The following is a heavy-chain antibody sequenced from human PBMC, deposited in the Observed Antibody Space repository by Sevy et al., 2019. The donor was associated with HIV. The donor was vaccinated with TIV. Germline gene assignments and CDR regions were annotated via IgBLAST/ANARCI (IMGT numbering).Heavy chain of an antibody. CDR3: TRWKAAQSRFEY. V-gene: IGHV3-49*04. D-gene: IGHD6-13*01. Sequence: GGSLRLSCTASGFTFGDYCMSWVRQAPGKGLEWVAFLKSDVYGGTVDHAASVRGRFVISRADSKTIAYLQMNDLKTEDAGAYYCTRWKAAQSRFEYWGQGALVTVSS. J-gene: IGHJ4*02. CDR1: GFTFGDYC. CDR2: LKSDVYGGTV.